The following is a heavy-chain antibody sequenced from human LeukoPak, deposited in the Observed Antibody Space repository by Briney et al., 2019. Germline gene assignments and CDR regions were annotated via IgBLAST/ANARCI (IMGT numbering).Heavy chain of an antibody. CDR3: ARRSVEYGPCDY. Sequence: SETLSLTCTVSGGSISSYYWSWIRQPPGKGLEWIGYIYYSGSTNYNPSLKSRVATSVDTSKNQFSLKLSSVTAADTAVYYCARRSVEYGPCDYWGQGTLVTVSS. D-gene: IGHD2-8*02. J-gene: IGHJ4*02. V-gene: IGHV4-59*01. CDR1: GGSISSYY. CDR2: IYYSGST.